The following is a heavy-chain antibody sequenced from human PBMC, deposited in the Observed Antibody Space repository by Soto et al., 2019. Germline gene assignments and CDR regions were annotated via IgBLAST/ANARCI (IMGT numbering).Heavy chain of an antibody. J-gene: IGHJ2*01. CDR3: ARVYYDAGGCVNK. CDR1: GGSISNLGYY. CDR2: IYYSGST. V-gene: IGHV4-31*03. Sequence: SETLSLTCTVSGGSISNLGYYWSWIRQHPGKGLEWIGYIYYSGSTHYNPSLKSRVTMSIDTSKNQFSLKLTNVTAADTAVFYCARVYYDAGGCVNKWGRGTLVTVSS. D-gene: IGHD3-22*01.